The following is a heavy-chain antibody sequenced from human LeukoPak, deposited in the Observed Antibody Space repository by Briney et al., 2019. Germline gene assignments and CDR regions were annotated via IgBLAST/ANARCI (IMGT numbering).Heavy chain of an antibody. V-gene: IGHV4-39*07. J-gene: IGHJ4*02. CDR2: IYYSGST. CDR3: ARDWGDTAMPEYYFDY. Sequence: SETLSLTCTVSGGSISSSSYYWGWIRQPPGKGLEWIRSIYYSGSTYYNPSLKSRVTISVDTSKNQFSLKLSSVTAADTAVYYCARDWGDTAMPEYYFDYWGQGTLVTVSS. D-gene: IGHD5-18*01. CDR1: GGSISSSSYY.